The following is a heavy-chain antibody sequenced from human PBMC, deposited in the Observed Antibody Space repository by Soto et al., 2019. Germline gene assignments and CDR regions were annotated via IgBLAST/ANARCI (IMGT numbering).Heavy chain of an antibody. CDR2: ISAYNGNT. CDR3: ARAVAYGDPWYYYMDV. D-gene: IGHD4-17*01. CDR1: GYTFTSYG. V-gene: IGHV1-18*01. J-gene: IGHJ6*03. Sequence: ASVKVSCKASGYTFTSYGISWVRQAPGQGLEWMGWISAYNGNTNYAQKLQGRVTMTTDTSTSTAYMELRSLRSDDTAVYYCARAVAYGDPWYYYMDVWGKGTTVTVSS.